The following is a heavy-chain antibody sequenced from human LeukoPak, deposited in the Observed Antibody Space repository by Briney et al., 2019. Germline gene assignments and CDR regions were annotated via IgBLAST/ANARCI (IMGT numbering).Heavy chain of an antibody. D-gene: IGHD6-6*01. Sequence: GGSLRLSCAASGFTFDDYAMHWVRQAPVKDLEWVSGISWNSGSIGYADSVKGRFTISRDNAKNSLYLQMNSLRAEDTALYYCAKSIADRLRAFDIWGQGTMVTVSS. J-gene: IGHJ3*02. V-gene: IGHV3-9*01. CDR1: GFTFDDYA. CDR3: AKSIADRLRAFDI. CDR2: ISWNSGSI.